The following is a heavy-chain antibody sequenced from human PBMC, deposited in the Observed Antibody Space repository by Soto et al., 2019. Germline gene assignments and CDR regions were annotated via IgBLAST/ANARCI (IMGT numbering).Heavy chain of an antibody. CDR3: ARDAAGESQKGFDP. V-gene: IGHV3-7*01. CDR1: GFTFSSYW. Sequence: EVQLVESGGGLVQPGGSLRLSCAASGFTFSSYWMSWVRQAPGKGPEWVANIKHDGSKRYYVDSVRGRFTTSRDNAKNSLYLQMNSLRVEDTAVYYCARDAAGESQKGFDPWGQGTLVTVSS. J-gene: IGHJ5*02. D-gene: IGHD6-13*01. CDR2: IKHDGSKR.